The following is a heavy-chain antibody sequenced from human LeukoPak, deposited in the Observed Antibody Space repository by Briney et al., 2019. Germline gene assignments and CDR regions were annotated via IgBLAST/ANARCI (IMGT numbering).Heavy chain of an antibody. CDR2: IYSGGST. V-gene: IGHV3-66*01. CDR3: ARVHEVGATVFDY. Sequence: PGGSLRLSCAASGFTVSSNYMSWVRQAPGKGLEWVSVIYSGGSTYYADSVKGRFTISRDNSKNTVYLQMNSLRAEDTAVYYCARVHEVGATVFDYWGQGTLVTVSS. CDR1: GFTVSSNY. J-gene: IGHJ4*02. D-gene: IGHD1-26*01.